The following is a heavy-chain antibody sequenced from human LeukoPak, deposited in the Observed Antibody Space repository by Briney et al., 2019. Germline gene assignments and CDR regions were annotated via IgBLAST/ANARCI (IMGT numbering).Heavy chain of an antibody. V-gene: IGHV3-21*01. J-gene: IGHJ4*02. D-gene: IGHD6-19*01. CDR1: GFTFSSYS. CDR3: ARDLPWTFDSSGWSTFDY. CDR2: ISSSSSYI. Sequence: PGGSLRLSCAASGFTFSSYSMNWVRQAPGKGLEWVSSISSSSSYIYYADSVKGRFTISRDNAKNSLYLQMNSLRAEDTAVYYCARDLPWTFDSSGWSTFDYWGQGTLVTVSS.